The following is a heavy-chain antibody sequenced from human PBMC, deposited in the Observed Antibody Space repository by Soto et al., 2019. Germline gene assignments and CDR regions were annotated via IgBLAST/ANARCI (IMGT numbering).Heavy chain of an antibody. D-gene: IGHD3-16*01. Sequence: GASVKVSCKASGYTFTGYYMHWVRQAPGQGLEWMGWINPNSGGTNYAQKFQGRVTMTRDTSISTAYMELSRLRSDDTAVYCCATTSRNPDYDYLWGSWYYFDCCGQGTRGAVSS. CDR3: ATTSRNPDYDYLWGSWYYFDC. CDR1: GYTFTGYY. J-gene: IGHJ4*02. CDR2: INPNSGGT. V-gene: IGHV1-2*02.